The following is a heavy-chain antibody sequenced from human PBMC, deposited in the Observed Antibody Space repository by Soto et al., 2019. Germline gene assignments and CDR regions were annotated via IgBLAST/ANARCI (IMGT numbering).Heavy chain of an antibody. D-gene: IGHD3-22*01. CDR2: ISSSGKII. CDR3: ARDLGYYDSSGYFDY. V-gene: IGHV3-11*01. J-gene: IGHJ4*02. CDR1: RVTFSDND. Sequence: GGSLRLSCTASRVTFSDNDMSWIRQAPGKGLEWVSYISSSGKIIYYADSVKGRFTISRDNAKNSLDLQMNSLRAEDTAVYYCARDLGYYDSSGYFDYWGQGTLVTVSS.